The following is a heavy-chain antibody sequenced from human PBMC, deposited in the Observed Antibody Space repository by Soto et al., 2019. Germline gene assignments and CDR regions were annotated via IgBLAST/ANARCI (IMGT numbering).Heavy chain of an antibody. CDR3: ARKTDSGGNGGF. Sequence: GGDLIQPGGSLRLSCAVSGFTVSNNYMYWGRQPPGKGLEWVSLIYSHGDTRYADSVRGRFTVSRDNSKNTLYLQMNSLRSEYTAVYYCARKTDSGGNGGFWGQGTLVTVSS. CDR2: IYSHGDT. V-gene: IGHV3-53*05. J-gene: IGHJ4*02. CDR1: GFTVSNNY. D-gene: IGHD2-15*01.